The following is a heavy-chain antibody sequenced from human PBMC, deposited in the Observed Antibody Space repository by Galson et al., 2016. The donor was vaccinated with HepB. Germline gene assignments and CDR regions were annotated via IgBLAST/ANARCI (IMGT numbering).Heavy chain of an antibody. CDR1: GASISSTGHY. CDR3: ASSSGLPIAARSMFDY. Sequence: SETLSLTCTVSGASISSTGHYWGWIRQPPGKGLEWIGSFSYTGTTYYNPSLKGRVTISADRPKNQFFLNLSSVTAPDTAVYYCASSSGLPIAARSMFDYWGQGTLVTVSS. D-gene: IGHD6-6*01. V-gene: IGHV4-39*01. CDR2: FSYTGTT. J-gene: IGHJ4*02.